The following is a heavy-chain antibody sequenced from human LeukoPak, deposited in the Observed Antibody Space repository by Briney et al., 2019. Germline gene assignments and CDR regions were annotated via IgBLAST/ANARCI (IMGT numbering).Heavy chain of an antibody. CDR3: ARQDHYGSGNYPYYYGMDV. Sequence: SETLSLTCTVSGGSVNSGSYYWSWIRQPPGKGLEWIGYIYYSGSTNYNPSPKSRVTTSVDTSRNQFSMKLSSVTAADTAVYYCARQDHYGSGNYPYYYGMDVWGQGTTVTVSS. CDR1: GGSVNSGSYY. V-gene: IGHV4-61*01. J-gene: IGHJ6*02. CDR2: IYYSGST. D-gene: IGHD3-10*01.